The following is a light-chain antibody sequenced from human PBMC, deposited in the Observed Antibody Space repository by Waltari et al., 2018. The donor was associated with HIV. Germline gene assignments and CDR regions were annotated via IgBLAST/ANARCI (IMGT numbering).Light chain of an antibody. CDR1: SSDVGGYHY. Sequence: QSALTQPASVSGSPGQSITISCTGTSSDVGGYHYVSWYQQHPGKAPKLMIYDVSNRPSGVSNRFSGSKSGNTASLTISGLQAEDEADYYCSSYTSSSTPRVFGGGTKLTVL. V-gene: IGLV2-14*01. CDR2: DVS. J-gene: IGLJ3*02. CDR3: SSYTSSSTPRV.